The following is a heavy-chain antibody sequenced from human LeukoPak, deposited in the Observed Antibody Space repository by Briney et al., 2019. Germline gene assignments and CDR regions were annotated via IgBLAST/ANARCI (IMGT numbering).Heavy chain of an antibody. CDR3: ASRTTYYYDSSGFDY. CDR2: INHSGST. J-gene: IGHJ4*02. V-gene: IGHV4-34*01. D-gene: IGHD3-22*01. CDR1: GGPFSGYY. Sequence: PSETLSLTCAVYGGPFSGYYWSWIRQPPGKGLEWIGEINHSGSTNYNPSLKSRVTISVDTSKSQFSLKLSSVTAADTAVYYCASRTTYYYDSSGFDYWGQGTLVTVSS.